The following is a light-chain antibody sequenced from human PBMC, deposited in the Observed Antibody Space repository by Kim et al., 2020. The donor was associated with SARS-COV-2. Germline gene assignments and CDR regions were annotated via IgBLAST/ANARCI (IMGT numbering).Light chain of an antibody. CDR2: DAS. J-gene: IGKJ2*03. CDR1: RDISDS. CDR3: QQYKSLLYS. V-gene: IGKV1-33*01. Sequence: DIQMTQSPSSLSASLGDGVTITCQASRDISDSLNWFQQKPGKAPQLLIYDASFLETGVPSRFSGSGSGTHFNFTISNLQAEDIATYYCQQYKSLLYSFGQGTKLEIK.